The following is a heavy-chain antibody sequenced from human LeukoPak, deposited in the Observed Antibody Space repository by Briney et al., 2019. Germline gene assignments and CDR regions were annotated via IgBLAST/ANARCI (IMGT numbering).Heavy chain of an antibody. CDR1: GYTFTSSD. J-gene: IGHJ4*02. CDR3: ARVAGSIDY. V-gene: IGHV1-8*01. Sequence: ASVKVSCKASGYTFTSSDINWVRQATGQGLEWMGWTNPKSGYTGYAQKFQGRVTMSRDTSTSTAYMELSSLRSEDTAVYYCARVAGSIDYWGQGTLVTVSS. D-gene: IGHD1-26*01. CDR2: TNPKSGYT.